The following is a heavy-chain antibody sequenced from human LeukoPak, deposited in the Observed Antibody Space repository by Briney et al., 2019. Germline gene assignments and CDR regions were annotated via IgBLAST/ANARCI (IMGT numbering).Heavy chain of an antibody. D-gene: IGHD3-10*01. CDR2: ISAYNANT. J-gene: IGHJ4*02. CDR1: GYTFTSYD. CDR3: ARARLRTLAFDY. Sequence: GASVKVSCKASGYTFTSYDINWVRQAPGQGLEWMGWISAYNANTNYAQKLQGRVTMTTDTSTSTAYMELRSLRSDDTAVYYCARARLRTLAFDYWGQGTLVTVSS. V-gene: IGHV1-18*01.